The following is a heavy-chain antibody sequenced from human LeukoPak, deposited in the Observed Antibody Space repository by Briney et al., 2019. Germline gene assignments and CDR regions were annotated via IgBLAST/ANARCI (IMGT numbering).Heavy chain of an antibody. CDR2: IIPIFGTA. J-gene: IGHJ5*02. D-gene: IGHD3-22*01. V-gene: IGHV1-69*06. Sequence: SVKVSCKASGGTFSSYAISWVRQAPGQGLEWMGGIIPIFGTASYAQKFQGRVTITADKSTSTAYMELSSLRSEDTAVYYCAREKSYYDSSGSPSWYWFDPWGQGTLVTVSS. CDR1: GGTFSSYA. CDR3: AREKSYYDSSGSPSWYWFDP.